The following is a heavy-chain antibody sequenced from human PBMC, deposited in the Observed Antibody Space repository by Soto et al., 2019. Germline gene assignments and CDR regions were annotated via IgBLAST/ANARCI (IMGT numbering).Heavy chain of an antibody. CDR2: IRSKAYGGTT. J-gene: IGHJ4*02. D-gene: IGHD3-10*01. CDR1: GFTFGDYA. Sequence: GGSLRLSCTASGFTFGDYAMSWFRQAPGKGLEWVGFIRSKAYGGTTEYAASGKGRFTISRDDSKSIAHLQMNSLKTEDTAVYYCTRDPEYLWFGELFPDYWGQGTLVTVSS. CDR3: TRDPEYLWFGELFPDY. V-gene: IGHV3-49*03.